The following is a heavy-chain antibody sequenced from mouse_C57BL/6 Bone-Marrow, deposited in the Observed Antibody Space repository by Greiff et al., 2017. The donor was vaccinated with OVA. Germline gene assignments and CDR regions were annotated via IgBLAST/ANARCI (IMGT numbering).Heavy chain of an antibody. V-gene: IGHV1-26*01. Sequence: VQLKQSGPELVKPGASVKISCKASGYTFTDYYMNWVKQSHGKSLEWIGDINPNNGGTSYNQKFKGKATLTVDKSSSTAYMELRSLTSEDSAVYYCARAPDYYGSSGWYFDVWGTGTTVTVSS. D-gene: IGHD1-1*01. CDR2: INPNNGGT. CDR3: ARAPDYYGSSGWYFDV. J-gene: IGHJ1*03. CDR1: GYTFTDYY.